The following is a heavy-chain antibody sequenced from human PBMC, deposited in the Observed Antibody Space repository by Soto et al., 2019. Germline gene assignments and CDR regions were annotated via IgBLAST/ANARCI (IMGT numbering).Heavy chain of an antibody. D-gene: IGHD2-8*01. CDR3: ARGTLGYCTKGVCPGGYYSDMDV. V-gene: IGHV1-8*01. CDR2: MNPNSGNT. CDR1: GYTFTSYD. Sequence: ASVKVSCKASGYTFTSYDINWVRQATGQGLEWMGWMNPNSGNTGYAQKFQGRVTMTRNTSISTAYMELSSLRSEDTAVYYCARGTLGYCTKGVCPGGYYSDMDVWGKGTRFTVSS. J-gene: IGHJ6*03.